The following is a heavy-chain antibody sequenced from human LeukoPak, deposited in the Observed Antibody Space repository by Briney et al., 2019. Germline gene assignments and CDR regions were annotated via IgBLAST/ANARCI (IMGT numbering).Heavy chain of an antibody. D-gene: IGHD2-8*01. J-gene: IGHJ5*01. CDR3: VLAPNSNWFDF. Sequence: PGGSLRLSCAASGFTFSDYYMSWIRQAPGKGLEWVSYISSSGSTIYYADSVKGRFTISRDNAKNSLYLQMNSLRAEDTAVYYCVLAPNSNWFDFWGQGTRVTVSS. CDR1: GFTFSDYY. V-gene: IGHV3-11*01. CDR2: ISSSGSTI.